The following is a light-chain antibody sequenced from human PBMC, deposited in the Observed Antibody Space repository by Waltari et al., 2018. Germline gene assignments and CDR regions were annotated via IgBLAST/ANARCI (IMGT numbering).Light chain of an antibody. V-gene: IGLV1-40*01. J-gene: IGLJ2*01. CDR3: QSYDSSLSGVV. CDR1: SPHIGAGYD. Sequence: QSVLTQPPSVSGAPGQRVTISCPGSSPHIGAGYDVPWYQPLPGTAPKPLIYGNSNRPSGVPDRFSGSKSGTSASLAITGLQAEDEADYYCQSYDSSLSGVVFGGGTKLTVL. CDR2: GNS.